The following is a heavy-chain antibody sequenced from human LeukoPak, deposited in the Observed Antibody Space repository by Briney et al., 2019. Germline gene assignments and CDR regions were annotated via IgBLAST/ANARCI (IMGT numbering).Heavy chain of an antibody. CDR1: GGSISGYY. CDR3: ARASPTTNKGAYGWFDP. Sequence: SETLSLTCTVSGGSISGYYWSWIRQPAGKGLEWIGRIYTSGSTNYNPSLKSRVTMSVDTSNNHFSLKLSSVTAADTAVYYCARASPTTNKGAYGWFDPWGQGTLVTVSS. D-gene: IGHD1-14*01. V-gene: IGHV4-4*07. CDR2: IYTSGST. J-gene: IGHJ5*02.